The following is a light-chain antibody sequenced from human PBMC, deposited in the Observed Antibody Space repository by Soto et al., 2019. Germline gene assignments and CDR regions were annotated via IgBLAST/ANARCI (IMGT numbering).Light chain of an antibody. CDR2: GAS. V-gene: IGKV3-15*01. J-gene: IGKJ1*01. Sequence: EIVMTQSPATLSVSPGERATLSCRASQSVSSNLAWYQQKPGQAPRLLIYGASTRATGIPARFSGSGSGPEFTFTISSLQSEDFVVYYCQQYNNWPRTFGQGTKVEIK. CDR3: QQYNNWPRT. CDR1: QSVSSN.